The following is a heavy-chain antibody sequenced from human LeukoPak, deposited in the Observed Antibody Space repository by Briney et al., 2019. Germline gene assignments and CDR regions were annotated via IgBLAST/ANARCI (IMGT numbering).Heavy chain of an antibody. Sequence: GGSLRLSCAASGFTFSYYGLHWVRQAPGKGLDWVAFIRYDGSKKFYADSVKGRFTISRDNSKNTLDLQMNSLRTDDTAVYYCAKVDDYYGSGSYLVDSWGQGTLVTVSS. CDR1: GFTFSYYG. J-gene: IGHJ4*02. D-gene: IGHD3-10*01. V-gene: IGHV3-30*02. CDR2: IRYDGSKK. CDR3: AKVDDYYGSGSYLVDS.